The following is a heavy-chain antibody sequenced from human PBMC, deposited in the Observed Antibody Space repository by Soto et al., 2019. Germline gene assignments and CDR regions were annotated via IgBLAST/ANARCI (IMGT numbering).Heavy chain of an antibody. V-gene: IGHV1-2*04. Sequence: ASVKVSCKASGYTFTGYYMRWVRQAPGQGLEWMGWINPNSGGTNYAQKFQGWVTMTRDTSISTAYMELSRLRSDDTAVYYCAILSVVPAANDAFDIWGQGTMVTVSS. CDR3: AILSVVPAANDAFDI. J-gene: IGHJ3*02. D-gene: IGHD2-2*01. CDR1: GYTFTGYY. CDR2: INPNSGGT.